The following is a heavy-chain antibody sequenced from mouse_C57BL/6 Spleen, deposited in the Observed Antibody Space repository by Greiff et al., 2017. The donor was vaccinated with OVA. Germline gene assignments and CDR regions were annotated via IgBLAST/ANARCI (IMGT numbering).Heavy chain of an antibody. V-gene: IGHV2-5*01. CDR3: AKTTVVATNGYFDV. D-gene: IGHD1-1*01. CDR2: IWSGGST. Sequence: QVQLQQSGPGLVQPSQCLSITCTVSGFSFTSYGVHWVRQSPGQGLEWLGVIWSGGSTDYNAAFMSRLSITKDNSKSQVFMKMNSLQADDTAIYYCAKTTVVATNGYFDVGGTGTTVTVSS. J-gene: IGHJ1*03. CDR1: GFSFTSYG.